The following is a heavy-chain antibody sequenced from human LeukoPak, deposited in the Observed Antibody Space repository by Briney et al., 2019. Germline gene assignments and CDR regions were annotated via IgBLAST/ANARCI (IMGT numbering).Heavy chain of an antibody. CDR2: ISYDGSNK. CDR1: GFTFSSYG. D-gene: IGHD3-9*01. V-gene: IGHV3-30*18. CDR3: AKAYYDILTGLIDY. J-gene: IGHJ4*02. Sequence: PGGSLRLSCAASGFTFSSYGMHWVRQAPGKGLEWVAVISYDGSNKYYADSVKGRFTISGDNSKNTLYLQMNSLRAEDTAVYSCAKAYYDILTGLIDYWGQGTLVTVSS.